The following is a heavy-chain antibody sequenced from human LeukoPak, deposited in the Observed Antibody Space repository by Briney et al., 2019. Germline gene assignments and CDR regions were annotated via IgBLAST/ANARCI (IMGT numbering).Heavy chain of an antibody. D-gene: IGHD6-19*01. CDR2: IIPIFGTA. Sequence: SVKVSCKASGGTFSSYAISWVRQAPGQGLEWMGGIIPIFGTANYAQKFQGRVTITADESTSTAYMELSSLRSEDTAVYYCASVIAVAAAFDYWGQGTLVTVSS. CDR3: ASVIAVAAAFDY. V-gene: IGHV1-69*13. CDR1: GGTFSSYA. J-gene: IGHJ4*02.